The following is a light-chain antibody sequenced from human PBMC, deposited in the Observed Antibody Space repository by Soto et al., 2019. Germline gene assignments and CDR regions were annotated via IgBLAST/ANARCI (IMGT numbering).Light chain of an antibody. J-gene: IGKJ4*01. V-gene: IGKV3-20*01. CDR1: QSVSSSY. Sequence: EIVLTQSPGTLSLSPGERATLSCMASQSVSSSYLAWYQRKPGQAPRLLIHGASTRAAGISDRFSGSGSGTDFTLTISRLEPEDFAVYYCQQYGSLITFGGGTKVDIK. CDR3: QQYGSLIT. CDR2: GAS.